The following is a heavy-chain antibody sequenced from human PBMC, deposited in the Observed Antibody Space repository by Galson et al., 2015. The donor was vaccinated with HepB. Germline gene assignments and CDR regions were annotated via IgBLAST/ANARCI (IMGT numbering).Heavy chain of an antibody. J-gene: IGHJ4*02. Sequence: SVKVSCKASGYTFPTYGISWVRQAPGQGLEWMGWISTYNGNTNYAQKLQGRVTMTTDTSTSTAYMELRSLRSDDTAVYYCAREGYYYDSSGYYSIKIKAFDYWGQGTLVTVSS. CDR1: GYTFPTYG. D-gene: IGHD3-22*01. CDR3: AREGYYYDSSGYYSIKIKAFDY. V-gene: IGHV1-18*01. CDR2: ISTYNGNT.